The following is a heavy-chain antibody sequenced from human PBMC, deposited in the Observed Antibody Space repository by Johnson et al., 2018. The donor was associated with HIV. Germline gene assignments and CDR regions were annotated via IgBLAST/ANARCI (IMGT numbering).Heavy chain of an antibody. Sequence: VQLVESGGGSVQRGGSLRLSCAASGFTFSSYWMNWVRPAPGKGLEWVANIKQAGYEKYSVDSVKGRFPISRDHAKNLLFLQMNSLRAEDTAVYYCARDLGSGYSSGWYLRSDAFDIWGQGTMVTVSS. CDR3: ARDLGSGYSSGWYLRSDAFDI. CDR1: GFTFSSYW. CDR2: IKQAGYEK. D-gene: IGHD6-19*01. V-gene: IGHV3-7*01. J-gene: IGHJ3*02.